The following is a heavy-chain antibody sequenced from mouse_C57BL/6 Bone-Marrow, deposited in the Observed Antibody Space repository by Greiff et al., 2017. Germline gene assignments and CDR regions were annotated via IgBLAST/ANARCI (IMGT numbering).Heavy chain of an antibody. CDR2: ISSGSSTI. Sequence: EVQLVESGGGLVKPGGSLKLSCAASGFTFSDSGMHWVRQAPEKGLEWVAYISSGSSTIYYADTVKGRFTISRDNAKNTLFLQMTSLRSEDTAMYYCARQGTTDAMDYWGQGTSVTVSS. CDR3: ARQGTTDAMDY. V-gene: IGHV5-17*01. J-gene: IGHJ4*01. CDR1: GFTFSDSG. D-gene: IGHD1-1*01.